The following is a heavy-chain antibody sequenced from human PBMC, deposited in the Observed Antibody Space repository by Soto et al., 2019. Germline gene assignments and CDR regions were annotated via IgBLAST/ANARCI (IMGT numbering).Heavy chain of an antibody. J-gene: IGHJ4*02. CDR3: ASQLESTTYFDY. Sequence: LQLQESGPGLVKPSETLSLTCTVSGGSISNSDYFLAWVRQPPGRGLAWVGTISHTGSPRYNPALKSRVTISVDTSKNQFSLRLPSVTAADTAVFYCASQLESTTYFDYWGRATLVTVSS. CDR2: ISHTGSP. D-gene: IGHD1-1*01. CDR1: GGSISNSDYF. V-gene: IGHV4-39*01.